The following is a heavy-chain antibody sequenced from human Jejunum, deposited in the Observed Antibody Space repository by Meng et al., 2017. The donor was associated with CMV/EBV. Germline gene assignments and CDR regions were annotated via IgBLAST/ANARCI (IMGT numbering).Heavy chain of an antibody. D-gene: IGHD3-16*01. J-gene: IGHJ6*02. CDR3: ARDGATYYDYGMDV. Sequence: GSVSSGSYYWSWIRQPPGKGLEWIGYIYYSGNTNYNPSLKSRVTISVDTSKNQFSLKLSSVTAADTAVYYCARDGATYYDYGMDVWGQGTTVTVSS. V-gene: IGHV4-61*01. CDR2: IYYSGNT. CDR1: GSVSSGSYY.